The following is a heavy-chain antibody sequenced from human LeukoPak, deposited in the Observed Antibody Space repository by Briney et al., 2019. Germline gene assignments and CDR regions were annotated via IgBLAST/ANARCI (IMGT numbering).Heavy chain of an antibody. CDR3: ATFRSAAPACDN. CDR2: IYTSGST. D-gene: IGHD2-2*01. J-gene: IGHJ4*02. V-gene: IGHV4-61*02. Sequence: NPSQTLSLTCTVPGGSISSGSYYWSWIRQPAGKGLEWIGRIYTSGSTNYNPSLKAGVTIPVATSKTHFTLKLSSVTAADTAVYYCATFRSAAPACDNWGERTLVTVSS. CDR1: GGSISSGSYY.